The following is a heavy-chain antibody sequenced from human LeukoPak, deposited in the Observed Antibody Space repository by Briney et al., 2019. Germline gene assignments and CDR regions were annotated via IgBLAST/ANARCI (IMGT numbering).Heavy chain of an antibody. CDR1: EFTFSTYG. Sequence: GGSLRLSCAASEFTFSTYGMHWVRQAPGKGLEWVAFIRYDASNKYYADSVKGRFTISRDNSKNTLYLQMNSLRAEDTAVYYCAKGGGVIGRSYYFDYWGQGTLVTVSS. CDR2: IRYDASNK. J-gene: IGHJ4*02. V-gene: IGHV3-30*02. CDR3: AKGGGVIGRSYYFDY. D-gene: IGHD2-8*02.